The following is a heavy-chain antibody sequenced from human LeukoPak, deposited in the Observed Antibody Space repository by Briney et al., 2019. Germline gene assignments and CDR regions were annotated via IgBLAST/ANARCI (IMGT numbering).Heavy chain of an antibody. J-gene: IGHJ3*02. CDR2: INPNSGGT. CDR3: ARAGGYSYGEDAFDI. V-gene: IGHV1-2*06. CDR1: GYTFTGYY. Sequence: ASVKVSCKASGYTFTGYYMHWVRQAPGQGLEWMGRINPNSGGTNYAQKFQGRVTMTRDTSISTAYMVLSRLRSDDTAVYYCARAGGYSYGEDAFDIWGQGTMVTVSS. D-gene: IGHD5-18*01.